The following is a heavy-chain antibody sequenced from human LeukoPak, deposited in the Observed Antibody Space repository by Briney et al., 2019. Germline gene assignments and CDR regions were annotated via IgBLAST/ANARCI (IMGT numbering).Heavy chain of an antibody. CDR2: INHSGST. Sequence: PSETLSLTCAVYGGSFSGYYWSWIRQPRGKGLEWIGEINHSGSTNYNPSLKSRVTISVDTSKNQFSLKLSSVTAAYTAVYYCARGSYGLDYWGQGTLVTVSS. D-gene: IGHD1-26*01. V-gene: IGHV4-34*01. CDR3: ARGSYGLDY. J-gene: IGHJ4*02. CDR1: GGSFSGYY.